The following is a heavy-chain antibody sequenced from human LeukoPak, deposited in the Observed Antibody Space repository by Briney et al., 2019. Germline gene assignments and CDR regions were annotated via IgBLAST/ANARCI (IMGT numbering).Heavy chain of an antibody. J-gene: IGHJ4*02. V-gene: IGHV1-46*01. CDR3: ARDQEGFDY. CDR2: IYPRDGST. Sequence: ASVKVSCKASGYTFTSNYIHWVRQAPGQGLEWMGMIYPRDGSTSYAQKFQGRVTVTRDTSTSTVHMELSGLRFEDTAVYYCARDQEGFDYWGQGTLVTVSS. CDR1: GYTFTSNY.